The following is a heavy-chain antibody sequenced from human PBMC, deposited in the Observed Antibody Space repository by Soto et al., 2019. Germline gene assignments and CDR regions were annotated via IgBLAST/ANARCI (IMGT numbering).Heavy chain of an antibody. CDR2: IKQDGSEK. V-gene: IGHV3-7*01. CDR1: GFTFSSYW. J-gene: IGHJ5*02. D-gene: IGHD6-13*01. Sequence: GGSLRLSCAASGFTFSSYWMSWVRQAPGKGLEWVANIKQDGSEKYYVDSVKGRFTISRDNAKNSLYLQMNSLRAEDTAVYYCAKGRGYSSSWYWFDPWGKGTLVTVSS. CDR3: AKGRGYSSSWYWFDP.